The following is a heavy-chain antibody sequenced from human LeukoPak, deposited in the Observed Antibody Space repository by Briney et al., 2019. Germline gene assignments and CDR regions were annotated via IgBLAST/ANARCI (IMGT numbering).Heavy chain of an antibody. V-gene: IGHV3-21*01. D-gene: IGHD3-22*01. CDR1: GFTFSSYA. Sequence: GGSLRLSCAASGFTFSSYAMNWVRQAPGKGLEWVSSISSSSSYIYYADSVRGRFTISRDNAKNSLYLQMNSLRAEDTAVYYCARVVDSSGTPPYWGQGTLVTVSS. CDR3: ARVVDSSGTPPY. CDR2: ISSSSSYI. J-gene: IGHJ4*02.